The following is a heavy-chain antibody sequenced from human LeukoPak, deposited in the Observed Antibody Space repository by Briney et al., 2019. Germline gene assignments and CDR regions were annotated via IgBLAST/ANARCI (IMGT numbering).Heavy chain of an antibody. V-gene: IGHV3-23*01. D-gene: IGHD3-10*01. CDR3: AKDWDDYYGSGSY. CDR1: GFTFSSYG. J-gene: IGHJ4*02. CDR2: ISGSGGNT. Sequence: PGGSLRLSCAASGFTFSSYGMSWVRQAPGKGLEWVSAISGSGGNTYYADSVKGRFTISRDNSKNTLYLQMNSLRAEDTAVYYCAKDWDDYYGSGSYWGQGTLVTVSS.